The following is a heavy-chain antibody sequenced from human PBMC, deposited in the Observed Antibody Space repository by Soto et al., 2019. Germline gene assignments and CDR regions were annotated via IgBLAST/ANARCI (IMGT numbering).Heavy chain of an antibody. CDR2: ISSSSSTI. Sequence: EVQLVESGGGLVQPGGSLRLSCAASGFTFSSYSMNWVRQAPGKGLEWVSYISSSSSTIYYADSVKGRFTISRDNAKNSLYLQMNSLRAEDTAVYYCARDGGTGQLAFTIFGVVTTQDYWGQGTLVTVSS. D-gene: IGHD3-3*01. CDR1: GFTFSSYS. CDR3: ARDGGTGQLAFTIFGVVTTQDY. V-gene: IGHV3-48*01. J-gene: IGHJ4*02.